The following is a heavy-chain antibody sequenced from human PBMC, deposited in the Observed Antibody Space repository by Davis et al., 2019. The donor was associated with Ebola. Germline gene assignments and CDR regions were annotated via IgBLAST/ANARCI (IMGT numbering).Heavy chain of an antibody. V-gene: IGHV3-48*02. CDR3: ARVMITFGGVIISTYYYGMDV. J-gene: IGHJ6*02. CDR1: GFTFSSYS. D-gene: IGHD3-16*02. Sequence: GESLKISCAASGFTFSSYSMNWVRQAPGKGLEWVSYISSSSSTISYADSVKGRFTISRDNAKNSLYLQMNSLRDEDTAVYYCARVMITFGGVIISTYYYGMDVWGQGTTVTVSS. CDR2: ISSSSSTI.